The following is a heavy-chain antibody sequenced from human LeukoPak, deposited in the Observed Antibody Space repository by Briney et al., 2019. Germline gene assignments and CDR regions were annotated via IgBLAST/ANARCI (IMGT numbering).Heavy chain of an antibody. Sequence: GGSLRLSCAASGFTFSSHWMHWVRHAPGKGLVWVSRIHDDGTTTNYADSVKGRFTISRDNAKNTLYLQMNSLRAEDTAVYYCAKDLNRGLPDYWGQGTLVTVSS. CDR2: IHDDGTTT. CDR3: AKDLNRGLPDY. V-gene: IGHV3-74*01. J-gene: IGHJ4*02. D-gene: IGHD2-21*01. CDR1: GFTFSSHW.